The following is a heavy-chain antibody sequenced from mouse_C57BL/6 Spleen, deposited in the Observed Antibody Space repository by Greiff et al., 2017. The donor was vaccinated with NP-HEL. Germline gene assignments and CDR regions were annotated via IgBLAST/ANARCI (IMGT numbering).Heavy chain of an antibody. CDR1: GYTFTSYW. J-gene: IGHJ2*01. D-gene: IGHD3-1*01. Sequence: QVQLQQPGAELVKPGASVKLSCKASGYTFTSYWMHWVKQRPGQGLEWIGMIHPNSGSTNYNEKFKSKATLTVDKSSSTAYMQLSSLPSEDSAVYYCARWQGRAFDYWGQGTTLTVSS. CDR3: ARWQGRAFDY. CDR2: IHPNSGST. V-gene: IGHV1-64*01.